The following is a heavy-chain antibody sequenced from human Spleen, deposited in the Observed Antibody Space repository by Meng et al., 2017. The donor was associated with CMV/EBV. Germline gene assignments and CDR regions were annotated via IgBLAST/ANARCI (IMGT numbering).Heavy chain of an antibody. Sequence: SQTLSLTCAVYGGSFSGYYWSWIRQPPGKGLEWIGEINHSGSTNYNPSLKSRVTLSVDTSKNQFSLKLSSVTAADTAVYYCARRGTAVGDGLDVWGQGTTVTVSS. CDR3: ARRGTAVGDGLDV. CDR2: INHSGST. J-gene: IGHJ6*02. V-gene: IGHV4-34*01. CDR1: GGSFSGYY. D-gene: IGHD6-19*01.